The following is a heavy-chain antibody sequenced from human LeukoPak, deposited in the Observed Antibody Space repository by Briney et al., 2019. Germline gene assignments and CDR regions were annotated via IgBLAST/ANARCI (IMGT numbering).Heavy chain of an antibody. CDR2: INHNGNVN. V-gene: IGHV3-7*03. CDR3: ARAGGFFSPFGY. Sequence: PGGSLRLSCAASGFTFSSYWMNWARQAPGKGLEWVASINHNGNVNYYVDSVKGRFTISRDNAKNSLYLQMSNLRAEDTAVYFCARAGGFFSPFGYWGQGTLVTVSS. D-gene: IGHD3-3*01. CDR1: GFTFSSYW. J-gene: IGHJ4*02.